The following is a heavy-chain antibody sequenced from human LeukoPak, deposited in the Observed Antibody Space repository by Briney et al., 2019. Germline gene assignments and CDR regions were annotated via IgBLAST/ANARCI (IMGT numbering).Heavy chain of an antibody. CDR2: IIPILGIA. D-gene: IGHD2-15*01. CDR1: GGTFSSYA. V-gene: IGHV1-69*04. CDR3: AAKGFSGVSAFDI. Sequence: GASVKVTCKASGGTFSSYAISWVRQAPGQGLEWMGRIIPILGIANYAQKFQGRVTITADKSTSTAYMELSSLRSEDTAVYYCAAKGFSGVSAFDIWGQGTMVTVSS. J-gene: IGHJ3*02.